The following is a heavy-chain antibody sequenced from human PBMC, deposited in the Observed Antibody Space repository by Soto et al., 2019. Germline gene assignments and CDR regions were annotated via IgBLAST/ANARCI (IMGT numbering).Heavy chain of an antibody. CDR2: IRARGGDT. CDR3: AKVAYYGSGTPLGRDS. D-gene: IGHD3-10*01. V-gene: IGHV3-23*01. J-gene: IGHJ5*01. CDR1: GFIVNNYA. Sequence: EVQLLESGGGLVQPGGSLRLSCAASGFIVNNYAMSWVRQAPGKGLEWVSGIRARGGDTDYEDSVKGRFTISRDTSKNTLYLQMNSLRVEDTAVYFCAKVAYYGSGTPLGRDSWGQGTLVTVSS.